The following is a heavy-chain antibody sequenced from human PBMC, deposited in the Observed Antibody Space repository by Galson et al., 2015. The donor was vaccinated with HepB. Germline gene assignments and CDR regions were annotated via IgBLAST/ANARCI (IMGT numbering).Heavy chain of an antibody. J-gene: IGHJ4*02. CDR1: GDSVSSNSAA. CDR3: ARMVGGTRDY. CDR2: TYYRSKWYN. D-gene: IGHD1-26*01. V-gene: IGHV6-1*01. Sequence: CAISGDSVSSNSAAWNWIRQSPSRGLEWLGRTYYRSKWYNDYAVSVKGRITINPVTSKNQFSLQLNSVAPEDTAVYYCARMVGGTRDYWGQGTLVTVSS.